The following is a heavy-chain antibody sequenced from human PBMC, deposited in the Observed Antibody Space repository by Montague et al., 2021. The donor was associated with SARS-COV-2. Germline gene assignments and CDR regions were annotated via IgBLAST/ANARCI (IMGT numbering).Heavy chain of an antibody. V-gene: IGHV4-59*01. CDR3: ARVFPRWLQFDPYFDY. CDR2: IYYSGST. Sequence: SETLSLTRTVSGGSISSYYWSWIRQPPGKGLEWIGYIYYSGSTNYNPSLKSRVTISVDTSKNQFSLKLNSVTAADTAVYYCARVFPRWLQFDPYFDYWGQGTLVTASS. J-gene: IGHJ4*02. CDR1: GGSISSYY. D-gene: IGHD5-24*01.